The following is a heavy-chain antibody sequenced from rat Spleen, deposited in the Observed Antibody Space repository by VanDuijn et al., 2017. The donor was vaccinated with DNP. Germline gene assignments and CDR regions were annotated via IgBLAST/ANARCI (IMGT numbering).Heavy chain of an antibody. Sequence: QVQLQQSGAELAKPGSSVKISCKASGYTFTTYYISWIKQTTGQDREYIGYINTGSGGTNYNEKFKGKATLTVDKSSSTAFMQLSNLTPDDSAVYYCARSKNTYYGSNYGGFAYWGQGTLVTVSS. V-gene: IGHV1-43*01. D-gene: IGHD1-9*01. CDR1: GYTFTTYY. J-gene: IGHJ3*01. CDR2: INTGSGGT. CDR3: ARSKNTYYGSNYGGFAY.